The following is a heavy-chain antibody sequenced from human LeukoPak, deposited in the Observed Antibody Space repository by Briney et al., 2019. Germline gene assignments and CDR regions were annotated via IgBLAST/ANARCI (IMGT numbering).Heavy chain of an antibody. CDR2: IYYSGST. CDR3: ARDRNDFWSGPLDY. J-gene: IGHJ4*02. D-gene: IGHD3-3*01. V-gene: IGHV4-59*01. CDR1: GGSISSYY. Sequence: SETLSLTCTVSGGSISSYYWSWIRQPPGKGLEWIGYIYYSGSTNYNPSLKSRVTISVDTSKNQFSLKLSSVTAADTAVYYCARDRNDFWSGPLDYWGQGTLVTVSS.